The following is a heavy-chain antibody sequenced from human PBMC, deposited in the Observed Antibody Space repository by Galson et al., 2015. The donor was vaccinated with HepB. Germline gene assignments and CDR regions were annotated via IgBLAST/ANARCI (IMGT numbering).Heavy chain of an antibody. Sequence: QSGAEVKKPGESLRISCKGSGYSFTNYWIIWVRQMPGKGLEWMGNIDPTNSKTNYSPSFQGHVTISADKSINTAYVQWSSLKASDTAMYYCARGSGNFLKGSAFDVWGQGTMVSVSS. CDR3: ARGSGNFLKGSAFDV. V-gene: IGHV5-10-1*01. D-gene: IGHD1-26*01. J-gene: IGHJ3*01. CDR2: IDPTNSKT. CDR1: GYSFTNYW.